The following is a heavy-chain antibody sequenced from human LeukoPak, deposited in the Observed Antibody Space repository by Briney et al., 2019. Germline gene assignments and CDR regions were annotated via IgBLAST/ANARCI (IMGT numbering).Heavy chain of an antibody. J-gene: IGHJ4*02. CDR2: IYYSGST. V-gene: IGHV4-39*01. CDR3: VRGSTLRHYQY. D-gene: IGHD3-16*01. Sequence: SETLSLTCTVSGGSISSSTYYWGWIRRPPGKGLEWIGSIYYSGSTYYNPSLKSRVTVSVDTSKNQFSLNLSSVTAADTAVYYCVRGSTLRHYQYWGQGTLVTLSS. CDR1: GGSISSSTYY.